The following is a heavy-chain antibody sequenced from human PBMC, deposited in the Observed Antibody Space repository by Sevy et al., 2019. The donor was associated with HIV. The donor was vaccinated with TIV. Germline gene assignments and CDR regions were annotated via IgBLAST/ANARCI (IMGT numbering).Heavy chain of an antibody. V-gene: IGHV4-59*01. Sequence: SETLSLTCTISGGSFSTYSWNWIRQSPGKGLEWIGYIYDSGHTNYNPSLKSRVTISVDTSKNQFSLKLNSVTAADTAVYYCAREKGTVTILSAFDIWGQGTRVTVSS. CDR1: GGSFSTYS. D-gene: IGHD4-17*01. CDR2: IYDSGHT. J-gene: IGHJ3*02. CDR3: AREKGTVTILSAFDI.